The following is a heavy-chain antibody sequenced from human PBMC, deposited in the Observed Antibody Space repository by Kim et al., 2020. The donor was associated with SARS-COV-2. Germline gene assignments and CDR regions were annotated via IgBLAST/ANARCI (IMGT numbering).Heavy chain of an antibody. J-gene: IGHJ4*01. Sequence: GGSLRLSCAASGFAFRDFGMHWVRQAPGKGLEWVALISYYGTVQYYTDSVEGRFTVSRDNSNDTLFLQMSSLRPEDTAGYFCVKDETVGDSQKSPHYWG. CDR2: ISYYGTVQ. V-gene: IGHV3-30*18. CDR3: VKDETVGDSQKSPHY. CDR1: GFAFRDFG. D-gene: IGHD1-26*01.